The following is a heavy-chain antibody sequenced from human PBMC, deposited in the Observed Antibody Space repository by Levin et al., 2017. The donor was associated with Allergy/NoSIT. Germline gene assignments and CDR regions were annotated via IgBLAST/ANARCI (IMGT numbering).Heavy chain of an antibody. D-gene: IGHD3-3*01. CDR3: ARQLGNFWSGYNYFDY. CDR2: ISSTGSTI. J-gene: IGHJ4*02. Sequence: LSLTCAASGFTFNSYEMNWVRRAPGKGLEWVSYISSTGSTIYSADSVKGRFTISRDNAKNSLYLHMNSLRAEDTAVYYCARQLGNFWSGYNYFDYWGQGTLVTVSS. CDR1: GFTFNSYE. V-gene: IGHV3-48*03.